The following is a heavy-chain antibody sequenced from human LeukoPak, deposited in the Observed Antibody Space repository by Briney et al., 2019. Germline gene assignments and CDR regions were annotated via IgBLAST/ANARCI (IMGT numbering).Heavy chain of an antibody. CDR1: GGTFSSYA. J-gene: IGHJ4*02. Sequence: GASVKDSCKASGGTFSSYAISWVRQAPGQGLEWMGGIIPIFGTANYAQKFQGRVTITADESTSTAYMELSSLRSEDTAVYYCARDYYDSSGYSYYFDYWGQETLVTVSS. V-gene: IGHV1-69*13. CDR2: IIPIFGTA. CDR3: ARDYYDSSGYSYYFDY. D-gene: IGHD3-22*01.